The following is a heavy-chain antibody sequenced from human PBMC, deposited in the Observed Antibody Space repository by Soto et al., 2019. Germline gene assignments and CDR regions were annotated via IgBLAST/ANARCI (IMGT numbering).Heavy chain of an antibody. CDR1: GYTFSRYG. J-gene: IGHJ6*02. Sequence: ASVKVSCKASGYTFSRYGISWVRQAPGQGLEWIGWISGYNGDTNYAQKIQGRVTMTIDTSTTTAYIELRGLTSDDTAIYYCAKNGQPPYYYYGLDVWG. V-gene: IGHV1-18*01. CDR3: AKNGQPPYYYYGLDV. D-gene: IGHD2-8*01. CDR2: ISGYNGDT.